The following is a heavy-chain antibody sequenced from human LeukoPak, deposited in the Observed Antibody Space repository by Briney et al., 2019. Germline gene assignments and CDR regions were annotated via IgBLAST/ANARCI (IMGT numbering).Heavy chain of an antibody. J-gene: IGHJ4*02. CDR1: GFTFSSYE. D-gene: IGHD6-19*01. Sequence: GGSVRLSCVASGFTFSSYEMNWVRQAPGKGLEWVSYISSSGSTIYYADSVKGRFTISRDNAKNSLYLQMNSLRAEDTAVYYCASSDSGWFDYWGQGTLVAVSS. CDR2: ISSSGSTI. CDR3: ASSDSGWFDY. V-gene: IGHV3-48*03.